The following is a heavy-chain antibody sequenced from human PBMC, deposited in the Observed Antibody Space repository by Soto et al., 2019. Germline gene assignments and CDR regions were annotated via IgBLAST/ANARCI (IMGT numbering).Heavy chain of an antibody. V-gene: IGHV1-24*01. CDR2: FDPEDGET. J-gene: IGHJ1*01. CDR3: ATPRRLYCSGGSCYPAFEYFQH. Sequence: GASVKVSCKVSGYTLTELSVHCVRQAPGKGLEWMGGFDPEDGETIYAQKFQGRVTMTEDTSTDTAYMELSSLRSEDTAVYYCATPRRLYCSGGSCYPAFEYFQHWGQGTLVTVSS. CDR1: GYTLTELS. D-gene: IGHD2-15*01.